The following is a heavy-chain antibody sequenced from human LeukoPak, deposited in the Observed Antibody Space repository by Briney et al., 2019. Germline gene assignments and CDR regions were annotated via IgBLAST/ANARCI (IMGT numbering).Heavy chain of an antibody. CDR3: ARAMRSGYDY. D-gene: IGHD5-12*01. J-gene: IGHJ4*02. V-gene: IGHV3-48*02. CDR1: GFTFSSYG. Sequence: GSLRLSCAASGFTFSSYGMKWVRQAPGKGLEWVSYISSSSDAIYYADSVKGRFTISRDNAKNSLYLEMNSLRDEDTAVYYCARAMRSGYDYWGQGTLVTVSS. CDR2: ISSSSDAI.